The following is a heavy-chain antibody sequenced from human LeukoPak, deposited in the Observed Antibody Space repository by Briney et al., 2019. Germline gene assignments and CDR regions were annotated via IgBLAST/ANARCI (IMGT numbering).Heavy chain of an antibody. D-gene: IGHD3-16*01. V-gene: IGHV4-61*08. CDR3: ARFGALYYYYGMDV. Sequence: SETLSLTCAVSGGSISSGGYSWSWIRQPPGKGLEWIGYIYYSGSTNYNPSLKSRVTISVDTSKNQFSLKLSSVTAADTAVYYCARFGALYYYYGMDVWGQGTTVTVSS. CDR2: IYYSGST. J-gene: IGHJ6*02. CDR1: GGSISSGGYS.